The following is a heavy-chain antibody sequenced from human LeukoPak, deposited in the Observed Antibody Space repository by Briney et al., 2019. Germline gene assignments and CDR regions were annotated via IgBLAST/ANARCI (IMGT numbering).Heavy chain of an antibody. J-gene: IGHJ4*02. CDR2: INGDGSST. Sequence: GGSLRLSCAASGFTFSRYAMNWVRQAPGKGLVWVSRINGDGSSTNYADSVKGRFTISRDNAKNTLYLQLNSLRAEDTAIYYCARSQGPYDYWGQGTLVTVSS. V-gene: IGHV3-74*01. CDR1: GFTFSRYA. CDR3: ARSQGPYDY.